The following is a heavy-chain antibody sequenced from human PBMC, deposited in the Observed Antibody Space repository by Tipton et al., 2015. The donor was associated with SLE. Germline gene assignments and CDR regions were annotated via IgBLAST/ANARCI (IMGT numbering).Heavy chain of an antibody. CDR2: IYYSGST. V-gene: IGHV4-59*11. Sequence: TLSLTCTVSGGSISSHYWSWIRQPPGKGLEWIGYIYYSGSTNYNPSLKSRVTISVDTSKNQFSLKLSSVTAADTAVYYCARDPLVNYFDYWGQGTLVTVSS. CDR3: ARDPLVNYFDY. J-gene: IGHJ4*02. CDR1: GGSISSHY. D-gene: IGHD2-21*01.